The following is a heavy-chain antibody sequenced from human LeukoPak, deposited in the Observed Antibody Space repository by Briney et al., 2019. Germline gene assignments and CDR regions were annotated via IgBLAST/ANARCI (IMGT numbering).Heavy chain of an antibody. CDR1: GFSLSSQG. Sequence: GRSLSPSSAPYGFSLSSQGMHWVSQDPGKGLEWVAFIQYDESKKYDIDSVKGRFTISRDNSQNTLYLQMNSLTAQDTAVYYCAKDLGGGSYAFDYWGQGTLVTVSS. D-gene: IGHD1-26*01. CDR2: IQYDESKK. V-gene: IGHV3-30*02. CDR3: AKDLGGGSYAFDY. J-gene: IGHJ4*02.